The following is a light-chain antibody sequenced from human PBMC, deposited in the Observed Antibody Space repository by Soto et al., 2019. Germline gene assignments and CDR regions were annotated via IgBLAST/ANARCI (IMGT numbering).Light chain of an antibody. CDR1: SSNIGAGYD. CDR3: QSYDSILSAWV. CDR2: ANT. V-gene: IGLV1-40*01. Sequence: QSFLTQPPSVSGAPGQRVTISCTGSSSNIGAGYDVHWYQNLPGTAPKLLIYANTNRPSGVPDRLSGSKSGTSASLAITGLQAEDESDYYCQSYDSILSAWVFGGGTKVTVL. J-gene: IGLJ3*02.